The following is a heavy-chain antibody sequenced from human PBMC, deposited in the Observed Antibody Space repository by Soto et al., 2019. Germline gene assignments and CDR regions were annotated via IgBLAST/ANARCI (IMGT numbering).Heavy chain of an antibody. CDR2: IYYSGST. CDR3: ARAYYYDSSGEYDAFDI. Sequence: TLSLACTVSGGSLSSGGYYWSWIRQHPGKGLEWIGYIYYSGSTYYNPSLKSRVTISVDTSKNQFSLKLSSVTYADTAVYYCARAYYYDSSGEYDAFDIWGQGTMGTVSS. D-gene: IGHD3-22*01. CDR1: GGSLSSGGYY. V-gene: IGHV4-31*03. J-gene: IGHJ3*02.